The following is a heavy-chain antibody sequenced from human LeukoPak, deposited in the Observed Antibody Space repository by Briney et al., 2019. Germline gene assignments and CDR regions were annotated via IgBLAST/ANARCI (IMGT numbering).Heavy chain of an antibody. V-gene: IGHV1-2*02. Sequence: ASLKVSCKASGYTFTAYYMHWVRQAPGQGLEWMGWINPNTGGTNYAQKFQDRVTMTSDTSISTVYMELSRLRSDDTAVYYCSTEDKYCKSNSCGDYWGQGTLVTVSS. J-gene: IGHJ4*02. CDR1: GYTFTAYY. D-gene: IGHD2-2*01. CDR2: INPNTGGT. CDR3: STEDKYCKSNSCGDY.